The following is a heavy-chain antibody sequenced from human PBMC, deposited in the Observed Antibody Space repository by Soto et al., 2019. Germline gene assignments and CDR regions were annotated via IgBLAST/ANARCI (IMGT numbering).Heavy chain of an antibody. CDR3: ATTPNYATTYYFDY. V-gene: IGHV1-69*13. CDR1: GGTFSSYA. D-gene: IGHD4-4*01. J-gene: IGHJ4*02. Sequence: SVKVSCKASGGTFSSYAISWVRQAPGQGLEWMGGIIPIFGTANYAQKFQGRVTITADESTSTAYMELSSLRSEDTAVYYCATTPNYATTYYFDYWGQGTLVTVSS. CDR2: IIPIFGTA.